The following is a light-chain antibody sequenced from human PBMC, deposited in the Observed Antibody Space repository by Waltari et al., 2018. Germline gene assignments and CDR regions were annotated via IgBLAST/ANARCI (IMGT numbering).Light chain of an antibody. CDR2: QDD. CDR3: QAWDSGTVV. J-gene: IGLJ2*01. V-gene: IGLV3-1*01. CDR1: TLGDKY. Sequence: SYELTQPPSVSVSPGQTASITCSGDTLGDKYASWYQQKPGQSPVLVIYQDDKRPSGSPERFSGSNSGNTATLTISGTQAMDEADFYCQAWDSGTVVFGGGTKLTVL.